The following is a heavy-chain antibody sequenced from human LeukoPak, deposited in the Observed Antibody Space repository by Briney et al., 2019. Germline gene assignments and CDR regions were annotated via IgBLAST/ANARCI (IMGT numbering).Heavy chain of an antibody. CDR2: INPSGGST. CDR3: AREIGMGAFDYYYYGMDV. V-gene: IGHV1-46*01. D-gene: IGHD3-16*01. Sequence: ASVKVSCKASGYTFTNYYMHWVRQAPGQGREWMGIINPSGGSTSYAQKFQGRVTMTRDTSTSTVYMELSSLRSEDTAVYYCAREIGMGAFDYYYYGMDVWGQGTTVTVSS. J-gene: IGHJ6*02. CDR1: GYTFTNYY.